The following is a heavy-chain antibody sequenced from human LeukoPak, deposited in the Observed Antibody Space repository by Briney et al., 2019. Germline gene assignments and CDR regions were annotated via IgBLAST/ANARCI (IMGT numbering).Heavy chain of an antibody. J-gene: IGHJ4*02. CDR1: GFTFSTYA. Sequence: PGGSLRLSCAASGFTFSTYAMHWVRQAPGKGLEWVAVISYDGSNKYYADFVKGRFTISGDNSKNTLYLQMNSLRAEDTAVYYCARDPESSSFFDYWGQGTLVTVSS. CDR3: ARDPESSSFFDY. D-gene: IGHD6-6*01. V-gene: IGHV3-30-3*01. CDR2: ISYDGSNK.